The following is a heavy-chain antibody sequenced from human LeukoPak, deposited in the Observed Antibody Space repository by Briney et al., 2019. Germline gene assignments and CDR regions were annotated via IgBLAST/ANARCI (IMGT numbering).Heavy chain of an antibody. J-gene: IGHJ4*02. CDR1: GFGFSTYA. D-gene: IGHD3-16*02. CDR2: ISNRGTRI. V-gene: IGHV3-23*01. Sequence: GGSLRLSCAAAGFGFSTYAMSWVRQAPGKGLQWVSGISNRGTRIHYADSVKGRFTTFRDNSKNTVYLQMNSLRVEDTAVYYCAKSLYGGCDYWGQGTVVTVSS. CDR3: AKSLYGGCDY.